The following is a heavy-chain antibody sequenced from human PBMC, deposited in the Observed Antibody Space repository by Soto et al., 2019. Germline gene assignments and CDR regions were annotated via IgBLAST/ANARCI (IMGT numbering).Heavy chain of an antibody. CDR2: IYWDDDK. CDR1: GFSLSTSGVG. CDR3: ARGRHYYDSSGSIFDY. J-gene: IGHJ4*02. V-gene: IGHV2-5*02. D-gene: IGHD3-22*01. Sequence: SGPTLVNPTQTLTLTCTFSGFSLSTSGVGVGWIRQPPGKALEWLALIYWDDDKRYSPSLKSRLTITKDTSKNQVVLTMTNMDPVDTATYYCARGRHYYDSSGSIFDYWGQGTLVTVSS.